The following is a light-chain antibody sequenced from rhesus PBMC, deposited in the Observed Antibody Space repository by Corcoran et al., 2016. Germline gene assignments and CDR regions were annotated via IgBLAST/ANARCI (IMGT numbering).Light chain of an antibody. CDR1: QGINNY. J-gene: IGKJ1*01. CDR3: QHQNTYPWT. Sequence: GDAVTITCRASQGINNYIAWYQQKPGKAPKPLIYYASKLESGVPSRFSGSGSGTDFTLPISSLQPEDFAIYYCQHQNTYPWTFGQGTKVEI. CDR2: YAS. V-gene: IGKV1S14*01.